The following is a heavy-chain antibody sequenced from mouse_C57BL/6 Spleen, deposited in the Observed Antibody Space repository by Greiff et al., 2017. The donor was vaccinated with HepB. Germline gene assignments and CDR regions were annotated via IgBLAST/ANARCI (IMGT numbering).Heavy chain of an antibody. V-gene: IGHV7-3*01. CDR1: GFTFTDYY. CDR2: IRNKANGYTT. J-gene: IGHJ1*03. CDR3: ARYLTTVPHWYFDV. D-gene: IGHD1-1*01. Sequence: EVHLVESGGGLVQPGGSLSLSCAASGFTFTDYYMSWVRQPPGKALEWLGFIRNKANGYTTEYSASVKGRFTISRDNSQSILYLQMNALRAEDSATYYCARYLTTVPHWYFDVWGTGTTVTVSS.